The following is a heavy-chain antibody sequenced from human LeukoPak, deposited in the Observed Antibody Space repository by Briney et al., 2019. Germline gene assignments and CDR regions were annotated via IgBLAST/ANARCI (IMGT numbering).Heavy chain of an antibody. CDR2: INHSGST. V-gene: IGHV4-34*01. CDR3: ARDSSSSWYLWFDP. J-gene: IGHJ5*02. Sequence: KPSETLSLTCAVYGGSFSGYYWSWIRQPPGKGLGWIGEINHSGSTNYNPSLKSRVTISVDTSKNQFSLKLSSVTAADTAVYYCARDSSSSWYLWFDPWGQGTLVTVSS. D-gene: IGHD6-13*01. CDR1: GGSFSGYY.